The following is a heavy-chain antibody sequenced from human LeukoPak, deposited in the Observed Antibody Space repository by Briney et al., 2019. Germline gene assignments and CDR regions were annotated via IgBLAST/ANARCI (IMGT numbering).Heavy chain of an antibody. V-gene: IGHV3-21*01. CDR3: ATLYYDFWSGYSRDY. D-gene: IGHD3-3*01. CDR1: GFTFSSYS. CDR2: ISSSSSYI. J-gene: IGHJ4*02. Sequence: GGSLRLSCAASGFTFSSYSMNWVRQAPGKGLEWVASISSSSSYIYYADSVKGRFTISRDNAKNSLYLQMNSLRAEDTAVYYCATLYYDFWSGYSRDYLGQGTLVTVSS.